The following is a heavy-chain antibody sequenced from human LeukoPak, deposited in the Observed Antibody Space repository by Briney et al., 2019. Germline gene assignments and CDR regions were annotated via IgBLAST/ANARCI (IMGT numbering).Heavy chain of an antibody. CDR3: AQMSADPSRDRWPDFDS. V-gene: IGHV3-23*01. CDR1: GFTFSTYA. CDR2: LSASGGNT. J-gene: IGHJ4*02. D-gene: IGHD5-24*01. Sequence: GGSLRLSCAASGFTFSTYAMTWLRQAPGKGLEWVSALSASGGNTYYADSVKGRFTISRDNSKNMLYLQMNSLRAEDTAVYYCAQMSADPSRDRWPDFDSWGQGILVTVFS.